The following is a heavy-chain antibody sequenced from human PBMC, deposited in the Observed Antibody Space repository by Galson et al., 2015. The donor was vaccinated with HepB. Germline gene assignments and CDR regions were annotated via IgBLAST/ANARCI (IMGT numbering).Heavy chain of an antibody. Sequence: SVKVSCKASGYTFTTYGISWVRQAPGQGLEWMGWITGYNGNTNFTQKLQGRVTMTTDTSTSTAYMELRSLRSDDTAIYYCARDSRFRDLPFDYWGQGTLVTVSS. J-gene: IGHJ4*02. V-gene: IGHV1-18*01. D-gene: IGHD3-3*01. CDR1: GYTFTTYG. CDR3: ARDSRFRDLPFDY. CDR2: ITGYNGNT.